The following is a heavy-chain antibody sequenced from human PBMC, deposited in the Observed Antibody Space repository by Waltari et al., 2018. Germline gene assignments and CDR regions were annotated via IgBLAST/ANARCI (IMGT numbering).Heavy chain of an antibody. CDR1: GYTFTGYY. J-gene: IGHJ4*02. CDR2: INPNRCGT. D-gene: IGHD2-15*01. V-gene: IGHV1-2*02. CDR3: ARESQLGYCSGGSCRMVHFDY. Sequence: QVQLVQSGAEVKKPGASVKVSCKASGYTFTGYYMHWVRQAPGQGLEWMGWINPNRCGTNYAQKFQGRVTMTRDTSISTAYMEVSRLRSDDTAVYYWARESQLGYCSGGSCRMVHFDYWGQGTLVTVSS.